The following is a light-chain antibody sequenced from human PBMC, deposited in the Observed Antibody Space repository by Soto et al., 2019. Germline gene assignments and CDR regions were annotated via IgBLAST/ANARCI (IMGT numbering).Light chain of an antibody. CDR2: EVS. Sequence: QSALTQSASVSGSPGQSITISCTGTNSDIGLYNSVSWYQHHPGKAPKLIISEVSNRPSGVSNRFSGSKSGNTASLTISGLQAEDEADYFCCSYTVFSTWIFGGGTKLTVL. CDR3: CSYTVFSTWI. J-gene: IGLJ2*01. CDR1: NSDIGLYNS. V-gene: IGLV2-14*01.